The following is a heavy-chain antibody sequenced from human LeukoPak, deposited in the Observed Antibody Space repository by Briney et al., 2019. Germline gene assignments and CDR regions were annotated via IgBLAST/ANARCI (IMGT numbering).Heavy chain of an antibody. CDR2: IIPIFGTA. CDR3: ARDTYYVFWSGYYSNNWFDP. D-gene: IGHD3-3*01. CDR1: GGTFSSYA. J-gene: IGHJ5*02. Sequence: SVKVPXKASGGTFSSYAISWVRQAPGQGLEWMGGIIPIFGTANYAQKFQGRVTITTDESTSTAYMELSSLRSEDTAVYYCARDTYYVFWSGYYSNNWFDPWGQGTLVTVSS. V-gene: IGHV1-69*05.